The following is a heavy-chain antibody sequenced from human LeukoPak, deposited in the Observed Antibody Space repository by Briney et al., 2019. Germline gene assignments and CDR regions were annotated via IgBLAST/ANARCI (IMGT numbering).Heavy chain of an antibody. V-gene: IGHV1-46*01. Sequence: ASVKVSCKASGYTFISYHVHWVRQAPGHGLEWMGRIIPNGGATTYAQKFQGRVTMTSGTSTTTVYMELSSLRSDDTAIYYCARDAYGSDYWGQGTLVTVSS. CDR1: GYTFISYH. J-gene: IGHJ4*02. CDR3: ARDAYGSDY. CDR2: IIPNGGAT. D-gene: IGHD3-10*01.